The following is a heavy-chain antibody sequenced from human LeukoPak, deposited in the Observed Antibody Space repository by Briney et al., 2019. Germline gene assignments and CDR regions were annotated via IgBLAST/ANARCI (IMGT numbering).Heavy chain of an antibody. D-gene: IGHD5-18*01. V-gene: IGHV3-30*18. J-gene: IGHJ4*02. CDR1: GFTFSSYG. CDR3: AKEYIGYSYGWGN. CDR2: ISYDGSNK. Sequence: GRSLRLSCAASGFTFSSYGMHWVRQAPGKGLEWVAVISYDGSNKYYADSVKGRFTISRDNSKNTLYLQMNSLRAEDTAVYYCAKEYIGYSYGWGNWGQGTLVTVSS.